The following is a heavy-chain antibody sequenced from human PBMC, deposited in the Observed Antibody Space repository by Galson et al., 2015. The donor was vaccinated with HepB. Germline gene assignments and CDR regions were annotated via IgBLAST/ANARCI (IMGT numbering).Heavy chain of an antibody. CDR1: GFTFSNAW. CDR2: ISYDGSNK. CDR3: ARDRVAGSCAFDI. J-gene: IGHJ3*02. V-gene: IGHV3-30-3*01. Sequence: SLRLSCAASGFTFSNAWMSWVRQAPGKGLEWVAVISYDGSNKYYADSVKGRFTISRDNSKNTLYLQMNSLRAEDTAVYYCARDRVAGSCAFDIWGQGTMVTVSS. D-gene: IGHD6-19*01.